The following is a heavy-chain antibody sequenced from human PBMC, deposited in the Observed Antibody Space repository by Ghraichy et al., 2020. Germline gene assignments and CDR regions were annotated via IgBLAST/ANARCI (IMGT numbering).Heavy chain of an antibody. V-gene: IGHV3-74*01. CDR1: GFTFSSYW. Sequence: GGSLRLSCAASGFTFSSYWMHWVRQAPGKGLVWVSRINSDGSSTNYADSVKGRFTISRDNAKNTLYLQMNSLRAEDTAVYYCTRGRQLANTDYWGQGTLVTVSS. J-gene: IGHJ4*02. CDR2: INSDGSST. D-gene: IGHD6-13*01. CDR3: TRGRQLANTDY.